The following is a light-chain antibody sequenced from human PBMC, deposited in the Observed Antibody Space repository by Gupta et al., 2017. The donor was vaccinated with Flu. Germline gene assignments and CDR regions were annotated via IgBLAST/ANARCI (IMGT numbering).Light chain of an antibody. V-gene: IGKV1-33*01. CDR2: DVS. CDR3: HKHEHLPPRA. CDR1: QDIRKY. Sequence: DIQITQSPPSLSASIGDRVTITCQASQDIRKYLNWYQQKPGKAPNLLIYDVSNWEKGVPSRFSGSGCGIDFPLTISSRKQEDIAAYYCHKHEHLPPRAFGQGTTLEIK. J-gene: IGKJ2*01.